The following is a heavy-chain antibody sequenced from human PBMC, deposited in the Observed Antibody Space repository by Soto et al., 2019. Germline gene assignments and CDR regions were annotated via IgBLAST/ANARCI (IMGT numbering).Heavy chain of an antibody. CDR3: ARDVHIVVVPGWFDT. D-gene: IGHD2-2*01. CDR2: IYYSGST. V-gene: IGHV4-30-4*01. CDR1: GGSISSGDYY. Sequence: PSETLSLTCTVSGGSISSGDYYWSWIRQPPGKGLEWIGYIYYSGSTYYNPSLKSRVTISVDTSKNQFSLKLSSVTAADTAVYYCARDVHIVVVPGWFDTWGQGPLVTV. J-gene: IGHJ5*02.